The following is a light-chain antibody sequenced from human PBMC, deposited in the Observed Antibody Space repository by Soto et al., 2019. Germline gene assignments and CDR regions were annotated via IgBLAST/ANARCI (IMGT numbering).Light chain of an antibody. V-gene: IGKV1-9*01. CDR3: QQLFMYLPT. CDR2: GAS. J-gene: IGKJ3*01. Sequence: IQLTQSPSSLSASVGDRVTITCRARQGSINYLAWYQQKPGKAPKLLIYGASTLQSGVPSRFGGSGSGTDFTLTVSSLQPEEFATYCQQLFMYLPTFGHGTTVDIK. CDR1: QGSINY.